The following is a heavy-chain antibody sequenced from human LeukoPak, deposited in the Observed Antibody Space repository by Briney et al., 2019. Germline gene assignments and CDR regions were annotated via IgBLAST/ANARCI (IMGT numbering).Heavy chain of an antibody. CDR2: ISSSSRTI. J-gene: IGHJ5*02. D-gene: IGHD4-17*01. V-gene: IGHV3-48*02. CDR1: GFTLSTYN. Sequence: PGGSLRLSCAASGFTLSTYNMNWVRQAPGKGLEWVTYISSSSRTIFYADSVKGRFTISRDNAKNSLYLRMNSLRDEDTALYYCAGATGDYAKWFDPWGQGTLVTVSS. CDR3: AGATGDYAKWFDP.